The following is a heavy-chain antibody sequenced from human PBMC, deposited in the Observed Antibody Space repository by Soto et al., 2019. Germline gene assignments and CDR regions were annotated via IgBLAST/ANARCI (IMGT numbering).Heavy chain of an antibody. CDR2: ISYDGSNK. D-gene: IGHD6-6*01. CDR3: ARDSFIAARQNQQMGVFDY. CDR1: GFTFSSYA. V-gene: IGHV3-30-3*01. Sequence: GGSLRLSCAASGFTFSSYAMHWVRQAPGKGLEWVAVISYDGSNKYYADSVKGRFTISSDNSKNTLYLQMNSLRAEDTAVYYCARDSFIAARQNQQMGVFDYWGQGTLVTVSS. J-gene: IGHJ4*02.